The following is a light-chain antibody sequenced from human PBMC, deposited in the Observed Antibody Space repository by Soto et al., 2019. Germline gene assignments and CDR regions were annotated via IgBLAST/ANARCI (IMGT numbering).Light chain of an antibody. V-gene: IGKV3-15*01. J-gene: IGKJ3*01. CDR3: QQYNHWPPWA. CDR2: GAS. CDR1: QSVSSN. Sequence: EIVMTQSPATLSVSPGERATLSCRASQSVSSNLAWYQQKPGQTPRLLIYGASTRATGIPARFSGSGSGTEFTLTIRSLQSEDFAVYYWQQYNHWPPWAFGPGTKVDI.